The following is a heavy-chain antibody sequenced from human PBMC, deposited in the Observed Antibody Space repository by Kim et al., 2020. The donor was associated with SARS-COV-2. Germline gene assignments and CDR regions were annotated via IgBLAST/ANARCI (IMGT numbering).Heavy chain of an antibody. V-gene: IGHV3-30*01. J-gene: IGHJ4*02. CDR3: ARTDSSGYYFPFDY. Sequence: GSVKGRFTNSEDHSKNTLYRQMNSLRAEDTAVYYCARTDSSGYYFPFDYWGQGTLVTVSS. D-gene: IGHD3-22*01.